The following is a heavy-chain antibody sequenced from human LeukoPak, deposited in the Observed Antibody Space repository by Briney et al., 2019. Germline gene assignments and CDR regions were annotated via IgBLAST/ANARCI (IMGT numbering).Heavy chain of an antibody. Sequence: SETLSLTCTVSGGSISSSSYYWGWLRQPPGKGLEWIGSIYYSGSTYYNPSLKSRVTISVDTSKNQFSLKLSSVTAADTAVYYCAIIQGRTKYFDLWGRGTLVTVSS. D-gene: IGHD2-8*01. J-gene: IGHJ2*01. V-gene: IGHV4-39*01. CDR1: GGSISSSSYY. CDR2: IYYSGST. CDR3: AIIQGRTKYFDL.